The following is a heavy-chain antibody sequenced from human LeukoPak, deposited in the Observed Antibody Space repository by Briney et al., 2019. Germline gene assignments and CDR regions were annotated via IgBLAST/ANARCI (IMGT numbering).Heavy chain of an antibody. CDR2: INPNSGGT. V-gene: IGHV1-2*02. CDR3: AREDDSLPRRYGMDV. J-gene: IGHJ6*02. Sequence: ASVKVSCKASGYTFTGYYMHWVRQAPGQGLEWMGWINPNSGGTNYAQKFQGRVTMTRDTSISTAYMELSRLRSDDTAVYYCAREDDSLPRRYGMDVWGQGTTVTVSS. D-gene: IGHD3-9*01. CDR1: GYTFTGYY.